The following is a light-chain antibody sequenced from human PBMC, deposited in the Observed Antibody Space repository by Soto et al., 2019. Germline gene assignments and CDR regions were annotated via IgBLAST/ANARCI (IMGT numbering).Light chain of an antibody. CDR3: QQYNSYPSA. CDR1: QSISSW. Sequence: DIQMTQSPSTLSASVGDRVTITCRASQSISSWLAWYQQKPGKAPKVLIYDASSLESGVPSRFSGSGSGTEFTLTISSLQPDDFATYYCQQYNSYPSAFGQGTKVEIK. V-gene: IGKV1-5*01. CDR2: DAS. J-gene: IGKJ1*01.